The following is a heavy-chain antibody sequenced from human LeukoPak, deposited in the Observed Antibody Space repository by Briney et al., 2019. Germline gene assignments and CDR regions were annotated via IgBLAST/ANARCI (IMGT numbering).Heavy chain of an antibody. V-gene: IGHV1-2*06. Sequence: GASVKVSCKASGYTFTGYYMHWVRQAPGQGLEWMGRINPNSGGTNYAQKSQGRVTMTRDTSISTAYMELSRLRSDDTAVYYCARDHPYDFWSGYHYNWFDPWGQGTLVTVSS. CDR1: GYTFTGYY. D-gene: IGHD3-3*01. J-gene: IGHJ5*02. CDR2: INPNSGGT. CDR3: ARDHPYDFWSGYHYNWFDP.